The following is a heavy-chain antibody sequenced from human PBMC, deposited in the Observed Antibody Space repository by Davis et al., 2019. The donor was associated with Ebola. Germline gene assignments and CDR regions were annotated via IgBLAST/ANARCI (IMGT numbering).Heavy chain of an antibody. CDR3: ARDYDWGFDF. CDR2: ISGGYT. J-gene: IGHJ4*02. D-gene: IGHD3-9*01. Sequence: GESLKISCAASGFSFTSYSMNWVRQAPGKGLEWVAYISGGYTYYADSVKGRFTISRDSGKDSLYLHMDFLRDDDTAVYYCARDYDWGFDFWGQGTLVTVSS. V-gene: IGHV3-48*02. CDR1: GFSFTSYS.